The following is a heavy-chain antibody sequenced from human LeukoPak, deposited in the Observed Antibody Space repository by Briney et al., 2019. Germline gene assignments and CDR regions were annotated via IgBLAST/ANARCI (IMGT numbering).Heavy chain of an antibody. J-gene: IGHJ6*03. D-gene: IGHD3-22*01. CDR3: AKYDNRFFYYYLDV. V-gene: IGHV3-23*01. Sequence: GGSLRLSCATSGFTFSTYGMTWVRQAPGKGLEWVAGISGRGITTAYAESVEGRFTISRDNSKNTLYVQMDSLRVEDTAVYYCAKYDNRFFYYYLDVCGKGTTVTVSS. CDR2: ISGRGITT. CDR1: GFTFSTYG.